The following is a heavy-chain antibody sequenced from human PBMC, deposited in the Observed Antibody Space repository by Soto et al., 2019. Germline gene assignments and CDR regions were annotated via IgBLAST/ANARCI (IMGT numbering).Heavy chain of an antibody. Sequence: QVQLVQSGAEVKKPGSSVKASCKASGGTFSNFAFNWVRQAPGQGLEWMGGFIPISGTANYAQRFQDRVTITADKATSTVYMELSSPRSEVTAVYYCAGGWSGYASRPAYWGQGTLVTVSS. J-gene: IGHJ4*02. CDR2: FIPISGTA. CDR1: GGTFSNFA. V-gene: IGHV1-69*06. CDR3: AGGWSGYASRPAY. D-gene: IGHD3-3*01.